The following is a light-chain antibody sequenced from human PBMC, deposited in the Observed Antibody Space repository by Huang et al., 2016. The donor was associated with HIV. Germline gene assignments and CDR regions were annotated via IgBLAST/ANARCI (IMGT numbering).Light chain of an antibody. CDR3: QQYGSSWT. J-gene: IGKJ1*01. CDR2: GAS. CDR1: QSVASNY. Sequence: EIVLTQSPGTLSLSPGDRATLSCRASQSVASNYLAWYQHRPGQAPRLLIYGASRRATGIPDRFSDSGSGTDFTLTITRLDPEDFAVYYCQQYGSSWTFGQGTKVEIK. V-gene: IGKV3-20*01.